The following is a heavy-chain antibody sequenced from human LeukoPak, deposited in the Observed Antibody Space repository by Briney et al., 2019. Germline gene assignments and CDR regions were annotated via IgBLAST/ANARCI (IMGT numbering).Heavy chain of an antibody. D-gene: IGHD6-6*01. V-gene: IGHV3-33*01. CDR2: IWNAGTNT. J-gene: IGHJ6*03. Sequence: GGSLRLSCAASGFSFSTYGMHWVRQAPGKGLEWVALIWNAGTNTYYADSVKGRFTISRDNSKNTLYLQMNSLRAEDTAVYYCARAVDIAARGYYYYYYMDVWGKGTTVTVSS. CDR1: GFSFSTYG. CDR3: ARAVDIAARGYYYYYYMDV.